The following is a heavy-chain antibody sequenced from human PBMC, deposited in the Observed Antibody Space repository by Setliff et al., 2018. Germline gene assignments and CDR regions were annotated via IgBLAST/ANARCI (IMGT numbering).Heavy chain of an antibody. Sequence: ASVKVSCKASGYTFTSYDINWVRQATGQGLEWMGWMNPNSGNTGYAQKFQGRVTMTRNTSISTAYMELSSLRSEDTAVHYCARGTAAGTHYYYGMDVWGQGTTVTVS. CDR3: ARGTAAGTHYYYGMDV. D-gene: IGHD6-13*01. CDR2: MNPNSGNT. J-gene: IGHJ6*02. V-gene: IGHV1-8*01. CDR1: GYTFTSYD.